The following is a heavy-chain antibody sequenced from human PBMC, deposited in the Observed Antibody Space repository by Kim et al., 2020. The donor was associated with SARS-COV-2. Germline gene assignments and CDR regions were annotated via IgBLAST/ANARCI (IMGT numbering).Heavy chain of an antibody. CDR3: AKKAAYDFWSGYFPNGRGYMDV. V-gene: IGHV3-23*01. CDR2: ISGSGGST. CDR1: GFTFSSYA. D-gene: IGHD3-3*01. Sequence: GGSLRLSCAASGFTFSSYAMSWVRQAPGKGLEWVSAISGSGGSTYYADSVKGRFTISRDNSKNTLYLQMNSLRAEDTAVYYCAKKAAYDFWSGYFPNGRGYMDVWGKGTTVTVSS. J-gene: IGHJ6*03.